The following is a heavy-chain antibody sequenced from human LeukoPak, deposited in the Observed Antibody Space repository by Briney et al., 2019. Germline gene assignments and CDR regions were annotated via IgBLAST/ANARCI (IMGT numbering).Heavy chain of an antibody. CDR2: IYYSGST. CDR1: GGSISSYY. J-gene: IGHJ4*02. V-gene: IGHV4-59*12. D-gene: IGHD2-2*01. Sequence: SETLSLTCTVSGGSISSYYWSWIRQPPGKGLEWIGYIYYSGSTNYNPSLKSRVTISVDTSKNQFSLKLSSVTAADTAVYYCARDLTRVRYCSSTSCYNLDYWGQGTLVTVSS. CDR3: ARDLTRVRYCSSTSCYNLDY.